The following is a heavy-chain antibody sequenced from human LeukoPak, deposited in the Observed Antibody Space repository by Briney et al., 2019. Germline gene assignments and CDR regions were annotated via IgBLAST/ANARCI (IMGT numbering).Heavy chain of an antibody. CDR1: GFIFSSYS. CDR2: ISTSSTYI. D-gene: IGHD6-13*01. V-gene: IGHV3-21*04. Sequence: GGSLRLSCAASGFIFSSYSMNWVRQAPGKGLEWVSSISTSSTYIYYADSVKGRFTITSANAKNSLSLQMHSLGAEDAAVYYCARRGTSSSWAHFDYWGQGTLVTVSS. J-gene: IGHJ4*02. CDR3: ARRGTSSSWAHFDY.